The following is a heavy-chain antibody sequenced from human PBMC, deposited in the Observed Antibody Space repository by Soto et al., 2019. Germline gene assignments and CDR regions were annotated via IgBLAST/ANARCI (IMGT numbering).Heavy chain of an antibody. D-gene: IGHD2-21*01. J-gene: IGHJ4*02. CDR2: IWYDGSNK. CDR1: VFTFSIYG. Sequence: QPWGSLVISCASSVFTFSIYGMHWVRQAPGKGLEWVAVIWYDGSNKYYADSVKGRFTISIDNSKNTLYLQMNSLRAEDTAVYYCARGVSYFDYWGQGTMVTVSS. V-gene: IGHV3-33*01. CDR3: ARGVSYFDY.